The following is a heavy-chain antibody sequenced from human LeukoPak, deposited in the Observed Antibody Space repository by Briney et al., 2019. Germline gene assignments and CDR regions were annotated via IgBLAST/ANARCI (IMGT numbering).Heavy chain of an antibody. J-gene: IGHJ6*02. D-gene: IGHD3-10*01. V-gene: IGHV1-2*02. CDR3: ASDYGSGSYFPYYYGMTV. CDR2: INPNTGDI. CDR1: GYTFTGYY. Sequence: ASVKASCKASGYTFTGYYMHWVRQAPGQGLEWMGRINPNTGDINYAQKFQGRVTMTRDTSVTTAFMELSSLTSDDTAVYYCASDYGSGSYFPYYYGMTVWGQGTTVTVSS.